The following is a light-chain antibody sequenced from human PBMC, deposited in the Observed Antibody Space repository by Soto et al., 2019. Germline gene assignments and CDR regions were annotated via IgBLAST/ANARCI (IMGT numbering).Light chain of an antibody. CDR3: QQYDSRPNT. J-gene: IGKJ2*01. Sequence: DIQMTQSPSSLSASVGDRVIITCQASQDITLYLNWYQHKAGKAPNLLIHVVSTLETGVPARFSGRGSGTIFTLTIIILQPEDVATYYCQQYDSRPNTFGQGTKVEIK. V-gene: IGKV1-33*01. CDR2: VVS. CDR1: QDITLY.